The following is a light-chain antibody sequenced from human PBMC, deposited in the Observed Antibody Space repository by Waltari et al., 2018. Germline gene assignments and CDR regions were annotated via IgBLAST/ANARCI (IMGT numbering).Light chain of an antibody. V-gene: IGKV3-20*01. CDR1: QSVTRAL. J-gene: IGKJ1*01. CDR3: QHYVRLPAT. Sequence: EILLTQSPGTLSLSPEERATLSCRASQSVTRALPWYQQKPGQAPRLLTYDASNRATGIPDRFSGSGSGTDFSLTISRLEPEDFAVYYCQHYVRLPATFGQGTKVEIK. CDR2: DAS.